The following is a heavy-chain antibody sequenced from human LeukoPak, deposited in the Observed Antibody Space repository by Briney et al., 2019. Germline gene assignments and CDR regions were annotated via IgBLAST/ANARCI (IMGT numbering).Heavy chain of an antibody. CDR1: GGSITGSTYY. Sequence: KPSETLSLTCTVSGGSITGSTYYWGWIRQPPGKGLEWIGSIYYSGSTHYNPSLKSRVTISVDTSRNQFSLKVRSATAADTAVYYCGRVGASAFDIWGQGKMVTVSS. CDR2: IYYSGST. D-gene: IGHD1-26*01. CDR3: GRVGASAFDI. J-gene: IGHJ3*02. V-gene: IGHV4-39*01.